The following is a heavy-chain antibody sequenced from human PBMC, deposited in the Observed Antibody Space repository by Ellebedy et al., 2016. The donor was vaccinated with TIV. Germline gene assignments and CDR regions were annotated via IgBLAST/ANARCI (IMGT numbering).Heavy chain of an antibody. Sequence: GGSLRLSCGTSGFTFSNYWMTWVRQAPGKGLEWVANIKQDGSEKYYVDSVMGRFSISRDNAKNSLYLQMNSLGDEDTAVYYCARDQWLGRAYYFDSWGQGTLVTVSS. CDR1: GFTFSNYW. D-gene: IGHD6-19*01. CDR2: IKQDGSEK. CDR3: ARDQWLGRAYYFDS. V-gene: IGHV3-7*01. J-gene: IGHJ4*02.